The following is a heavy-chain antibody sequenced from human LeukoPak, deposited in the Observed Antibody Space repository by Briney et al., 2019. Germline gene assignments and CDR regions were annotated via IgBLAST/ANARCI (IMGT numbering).Heavy chain of an antibody. V-gene: IGHV3-23*01. J-gene: IGHJ4*02. CDR2: ISGSGGST. CDR3: AKPYAYSGSYDY. D-gene: IGHD1-26*01. CDR1: GFTFSSYA. Sequence: GGSLRLSCAASGFTFSSYAMSWVRQAPGKGLEWVSAISGSGGSTYYADSVKGRFTISRDNSKNTLYLQMNSPRAEDTAVYYCAKPYAYSGSYDYWGQGTLVTVSS.